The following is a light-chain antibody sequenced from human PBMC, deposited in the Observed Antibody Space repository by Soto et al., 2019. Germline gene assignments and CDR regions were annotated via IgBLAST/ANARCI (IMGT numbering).Light chain of an antibody. V-gene: IGKV3-15*01. CDR2: GAY. Sequence: EIVMTQSPATLSVSPGERATLSCRASQTVSSNLAWYQQKPGQAPRLLIYGAYTRATDIPARFSGSRSGTEFTLTISSLQSEDFAVYYCQQYTNWPLYTLGQGTKLEI. J-gene: IGKJ2*01. CDR3: QQYTNWPLYT. CDR1: QTVSSN.